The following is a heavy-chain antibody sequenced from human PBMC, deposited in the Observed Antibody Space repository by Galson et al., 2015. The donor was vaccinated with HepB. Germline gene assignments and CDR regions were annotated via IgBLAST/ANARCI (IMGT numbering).Heavy chain of an antibody. CDR1: GYTFTSYY. Sequence: SVKVSCKASGYTFTSYYMHWVRQAPGQGLEWMGIINPSGGSTSYAQKFQGRVTMTRDTSTSTVYMELSSLRSEDTAVYYCARDENSITMIVVYHNPDHWGQGTLGTVSS. CDR3: ARDENSITMIVVYHNPDH. V-gene: IGHV1-46*03. CDR2: INPSGGST. D-gene: IGHD3-22*01. J-gene: IGHJ4*02.